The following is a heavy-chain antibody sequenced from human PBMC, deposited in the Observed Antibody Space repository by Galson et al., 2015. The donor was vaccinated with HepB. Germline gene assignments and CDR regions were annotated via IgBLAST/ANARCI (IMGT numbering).Heavy chain of an antibody. D-gene: IGHD4-23*01. CDR2: ISSSSSTI. CDR3: ARVLTVGRSDY. CDR1: GFTFSSYS. V-gene: IGHV3-48*02. Sequence: SLRLSCAASGFTFSSYSMNWVRQAPGKGLEWVSYISSSSSTIYYADSVKGRFTISRDNAKNSLYLHMNSLRDEDTAVYYCARVLTVGRSDYWGQGTLVTVSS. J-gene: IGHJ4*02.